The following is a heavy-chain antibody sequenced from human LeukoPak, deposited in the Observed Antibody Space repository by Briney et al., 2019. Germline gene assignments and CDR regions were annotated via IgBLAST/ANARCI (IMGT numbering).Heavy chain of an antibody. V-gene: IGHV4-59*11. CDR2: MYSDEST. Sequence: PSETLSLTCTVSGGSISSQYWSWIRQPPGKGLEWIGYMYSDESTNYNPSLKSRVTVSVEASKNQFSLKLRSVTAGDTALNYCARNCQYCESVACYGVFDYWRQGTLVTVS. J-gene: IGHJ4*02. CDR3: ARNCQYCESVACYGVFDY. D-gene: IGHD2-21*01. CDR1: GGSISSQY.